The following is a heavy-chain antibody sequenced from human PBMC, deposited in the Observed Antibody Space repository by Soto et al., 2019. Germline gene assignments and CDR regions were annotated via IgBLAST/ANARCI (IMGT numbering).Heavy chain of an antibody. D-gene: IGHD5-12*01. CDR3: ARRQSNGYNRYFDS. Sequence: QVQLVQSGAEVKKPGSSVKVSCKASGGTFSSNPISWMRQAPGQGLEWVGGTIPTVGAGSYAQRFKGRVTITADKSTNTAYMELSNLRPEDTAVYYCARRQSNGYNRYFDSWGQGTLVTVAS. CDR1: GGTFSSNP. CDR2: TIPTVGAG. J-gene: IGHJ4*02. V-gene: IGHV1-69*06.